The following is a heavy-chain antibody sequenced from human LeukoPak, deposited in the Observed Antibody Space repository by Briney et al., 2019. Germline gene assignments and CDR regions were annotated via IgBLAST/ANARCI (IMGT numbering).Heavy chain of an antibody. J-gene: IGHJ3*02. CDR3: ARVKGYRDAFDI. CDR2: IYHSGST. D-gene: IGHD1-1*01. CDR1: GYSISSGYY. Sequence: PSETLSLTCTVSGYSISSGYYWGWIRQPPGKGLEWIGSIYHSGSTYYNPSLKSRVTISVDTSKNQFSLKLSSVTAADTAVYYCARVKGYRDAFDIWGQGTMVTVSS. V-gene: IGHV4-38-2*02.